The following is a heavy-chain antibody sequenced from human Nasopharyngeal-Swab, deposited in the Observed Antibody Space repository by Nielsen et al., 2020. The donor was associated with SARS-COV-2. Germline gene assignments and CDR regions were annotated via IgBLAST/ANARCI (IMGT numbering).Heavy chain of an antibody. V-gene: IGHV3-7*01. CDR3: ARDLRYSSSWYVGISYFDY. D-gene: IGHD6-13*01. Sequence: WMRQSQGKGLEWVANIKQDGSEKYYVDSVKGRFTISRDNAKNSLYLQMNSLRAEDTAVYYCARDLRYSSSWYVGISYFDYWGQGTLVTVS. CDR2: IKQDGSEK. J-gene: IGHJ4*02.